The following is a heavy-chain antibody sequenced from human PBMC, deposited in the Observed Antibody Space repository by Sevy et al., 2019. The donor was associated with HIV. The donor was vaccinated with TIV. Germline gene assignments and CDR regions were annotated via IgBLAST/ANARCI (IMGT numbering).Heavy chain of an antibody. CDR1: GFIFSGYV. D-gene: IGHD6-13*01. CDR2: ISASGGGT. J-gene: IGHJ1*01. V-gene: IGHV3-23*01. Sequence: GGSLRLSCAASGFIFSGYVMSWVRQAPGKGLEWVSGISASGGGTYYADSVKGRFTVSSDNSKNKQYLEMNSLRAEDTAVHYCAKDASSSWTGGTFQHWGQGTLVTVSS. CDR3: AKDASSSWTGGTFQH.